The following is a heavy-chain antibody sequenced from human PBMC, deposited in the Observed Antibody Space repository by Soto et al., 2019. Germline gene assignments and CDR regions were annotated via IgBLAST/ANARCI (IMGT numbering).Heavy chain of an antibody. CDR2: IYPGDSDT. CDR1: GCKFSSYW. D-gene: IGHD1-20*01. Sequence: GESLKISCQGSGCKFSSYWIGWVRQVPGEGLEWMGIIYPGDSDTRYSPCFRGLVSISADMCINTAYLQWNSLQSSDSATFYCARAITGTTPPYHFDLWGPGPLVPVS. J-gene: IGHJ4*02. CDR3: ARAITGTTPPYHFDL. V-gene: IGHV5-51*01.